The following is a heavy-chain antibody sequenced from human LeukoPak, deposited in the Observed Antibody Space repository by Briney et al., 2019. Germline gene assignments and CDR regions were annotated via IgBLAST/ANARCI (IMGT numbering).Heavy chain of an antibody. J-gene: IGHJ6*03. CDR3: ARDRGPSTTVTTRYYYYYYYMDV. D-gene: IGHD4-11*01. CDR2: IYTSGST. V-gene: IGHV4-61*02. Sequence: SETLSLTCTVSGGSISSGSYYWSWLRQPAGTGLEWIGRIYTSGSTNYNPSLKSRVTISVDTSKNQFSLKLSSVTAADTAVYYCARDRGPSTTVTTRYYYYYYYMDVWGKGTTVTVS. CDR1: GGSISSGSYY.